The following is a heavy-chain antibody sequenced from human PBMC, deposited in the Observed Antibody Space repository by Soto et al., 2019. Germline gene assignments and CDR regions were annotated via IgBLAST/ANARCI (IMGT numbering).Heavy chain of an antibody. J-gene: IGHJ4*02. CDR3: AKSYYGSGNYYSAFDY. CDR2: ISGSGGTT. D-gene: IGHD3-10*01. Sequence: VQLLESGGGLVQPGGSLRLSCEASGFTSSSYGMGWVRQAPGKGLEWVSGISGSGGTTYYADSVKGRFTISRDNSKNTLYLQMDSLRVEDTAVYYCAKSYYGSGNYYSAFDYWGQGALVTVSS. V-gene: IGHV3-23*01. CDR1: GFTSSSYG.